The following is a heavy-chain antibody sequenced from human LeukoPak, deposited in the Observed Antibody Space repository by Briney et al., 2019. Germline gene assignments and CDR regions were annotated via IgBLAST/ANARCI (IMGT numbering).Heavy chain of an antibody. Sequence: PGGSLRLSCAASAFNFDDYGMSWVRHVPGKGLEWVSGINLNGGSIGYADSVKGRFTISRDNAKNSLYLQMNSLRVEDTAFYYCARDSVVGVATWDYWGQGTLVTVSS. CDR3: ARDSVVGVATWDY. CDR2: INLNGGSI. V-gene: IGHV3-20*04. D-gene: IGHD2-15*01. J-gene: IGHJ4*02. CDR1: AFNFDDYG.